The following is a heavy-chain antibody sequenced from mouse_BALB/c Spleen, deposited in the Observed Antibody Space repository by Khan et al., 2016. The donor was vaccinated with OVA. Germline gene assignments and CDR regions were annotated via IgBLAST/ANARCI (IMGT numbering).Heavy chain of an antibody. CDR3: ARSYFYGDYFDQ. D-gene: IGHD1-1*01. J-gene: IGHJ2*01. CDR2: FRGDSSTA. Sequence: EVQLVESGGGLVRPGGSRKLSCVASGFTFTSFGTHWVRQAPEKGLEWVAYFRGDSSTASYTDTVKGRFSISRDNPKNTLFLQMTSLRSDAKAIYYCARSYFYGDYFDQWGQGTTLTVSS. V-gene: IGHV5-17*02. CDR1: GFTFTSFG.